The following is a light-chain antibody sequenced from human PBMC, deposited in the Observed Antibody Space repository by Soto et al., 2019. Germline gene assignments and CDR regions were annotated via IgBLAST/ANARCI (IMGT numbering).Light chain of an antibody. CDR3: QSYDSSLSGYV. Sequence: QSALTQPPSASGSPGQSVTISCTGTKSDIGVYDFVSWYQHRPGKAPRLIIYEVVQRPSGVPDRFSGSKSGNTASLTVSGLQAADEADYYCQSYDSSLSGYVFGTGTKVTVL. CDR1: KSDIGVYDF. V-gene: IGLV2-8*01. J-gene: IGLJ1*01. CDR2: EVV.